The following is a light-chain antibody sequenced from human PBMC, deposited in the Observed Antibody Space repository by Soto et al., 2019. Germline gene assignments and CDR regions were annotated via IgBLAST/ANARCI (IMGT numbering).Light chain of an antibody. V-gene: IGLV2-14*01. CDR3: SSYTSTNTLV. J-gene: IGLJ2*01. Sequence: QPASVSGSPGQSITISCTGTSSDVGGYKYVSWYQQHPGKVPKLMIYEVSNRPSGVSNRFSASKSGNTASLTISGLQAEDEADYYCSSYTSTNTLVFGGGTKLTVL. CDR2: EVS. CDR1: SSDVGGYKY.